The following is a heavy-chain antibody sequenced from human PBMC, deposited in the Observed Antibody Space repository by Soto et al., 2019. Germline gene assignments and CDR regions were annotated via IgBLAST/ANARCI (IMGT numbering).Heavy chain of an antibody. CDR1: GGTFSSYA. CDR3: ARDRCSSTSCPIVYYGMDV. CDR2: IIPIFGTA. J-gene: IGHJ6*02. D-gene: IGHD2-2*01. V-gene: IGHV1-69*01. Sequence: QVQLVQSGAEVKKPGSSVKVSCKASGGTFSSYAISWVRQAPGQGLEWMGGIIPIFGTANYAQKFQGRVTITADESMSTAYMELISLRSEDTAVYYCARDRCSSTSCPIVYYGMDVWGQGTTVTVSS.